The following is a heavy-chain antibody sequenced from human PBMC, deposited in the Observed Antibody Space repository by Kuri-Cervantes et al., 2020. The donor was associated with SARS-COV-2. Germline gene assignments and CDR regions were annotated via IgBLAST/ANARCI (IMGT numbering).Heavy chain of an antibody. Sequence: SVKVSCKASGGTFSSYAISWVRQAPGQGLEWMGGIIPIFGTANYAQKFQGRVTITADESTSTAYMELSSLRSEDPAVYYCARTRRGGSYGYDYWGQGTLVTVSS. J-gene: IGHJ4*02. CDR1: GGTFSSYA. CDR3: ARTRRGGSYGYDY. D-gene: IGHD1-26*01. V-gene: IGHV1-69*13. CDR2: IIPIFGTA.